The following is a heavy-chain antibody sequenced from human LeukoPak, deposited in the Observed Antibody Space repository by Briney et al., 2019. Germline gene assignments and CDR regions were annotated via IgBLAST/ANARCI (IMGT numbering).Heavy chain of an antibody. CDR3: ASQQRDSSGYLEYYFDY. CDR1: GYSFTSYW. Sequence: KAGESLKISCKGSGYSFTSYWIGWVRQMPGKGLEWMGIIYPGDSDTRYSPSFQGQVTISADKSISTAYLQWSSLKASDTAMYYCASQQRDSSGYLEYYFDYWGQGTLVTVSS. CDR2: IYPGDSDT. D-gene: IGHD3-22*01. J-gene: IGHJ4*02. V-gene: IGHV5-51*01.